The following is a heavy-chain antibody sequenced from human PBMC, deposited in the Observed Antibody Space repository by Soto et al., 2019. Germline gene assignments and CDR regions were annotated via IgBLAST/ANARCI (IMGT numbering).Heavy chain of an antibody. Sequence: GGSLRLSCAASGFTFSSYWMSWVRQAPGKGLEWVANIKQDGSEKYYVDSVKGRFTISRDNAKNSLYLQMNSLRAEDTAVYYRARGRLWTDYYYGMDVWGQGTTVTVSS. CDR2: IKQDGSEK. CDR3: ARGRLWTDYYYGMDV. CDR1: GFTFSSYW. J-gene: IGHJ6*02. V-gene: IGHV3-7*03. D-gene: IGHD6-25*01.